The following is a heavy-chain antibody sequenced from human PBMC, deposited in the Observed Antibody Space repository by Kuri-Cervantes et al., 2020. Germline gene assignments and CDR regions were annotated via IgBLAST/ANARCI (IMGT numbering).Heavy chain of an antibody. J-gene: IGHJ4*02. CDR3: AIYSGYYYEPSPFDY. V-gene: IGHV1-46*01. D-gene: IGHD3-22*01. CDR2: INPSGGST. Sequence: ASVKVSCKASGYTFTSYDINWVRQATGQGLEWMGIINPSGGSTSYAQKFQGRVTMTTDTSTSTVYMELSSLRSEDTAVYYCAIYSGYYYEPSPFDYWGQGTLVTVSS. CDR1: GYTFTSYD.